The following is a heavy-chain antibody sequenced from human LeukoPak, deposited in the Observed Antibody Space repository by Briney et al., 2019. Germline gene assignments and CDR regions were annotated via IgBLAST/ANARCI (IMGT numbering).Heavy chain of an antibody. D-gene: IGHD3-22*01. J-gene: IGHJ4*02. CDR1: GFTFSSYS. V-gene: IGHV3-21*01. CDR3: ARGDDSSGYYYFDY. CDR2: ISSSSSYI. Sequence: GGSLRLSCAASGFTFSSYSMNWVRQAPGKGLEWVSSISSSSSYIYYADSVKGRFTISRDNTKNSLYLQMNSLRAEDTAVYYCARGDDSSGYYYFDYWGQGTLVTVSS.